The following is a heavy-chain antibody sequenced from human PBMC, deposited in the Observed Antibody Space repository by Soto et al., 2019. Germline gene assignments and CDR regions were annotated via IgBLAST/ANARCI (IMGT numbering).Heavy chain of an antibody. J-gene: IGHJ6*03. Sequence: GESLKISCAASGFTFSGSAMHWVRQASGKGLEWVGRIRSKANSYATAYAASVKGRFTISRDDSKNTAYLQMNSLKTEDTAVYYCTRTALLDYYYYYMDVWGKGTTVTVSS. V-gene: IGHV3-73*01. CDR2: IRSKANSYAT. D-gene: IGHD2-15*01. CDR3: TRTALLDYYYYYMDV. CDR1: GFTFSGSA.